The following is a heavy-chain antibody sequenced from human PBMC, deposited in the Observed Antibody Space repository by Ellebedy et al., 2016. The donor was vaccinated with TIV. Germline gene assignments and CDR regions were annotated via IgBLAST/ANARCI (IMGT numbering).Heavy chain of an antibody. Sequence: MPLETLSLTCTVSGGSISSYYWSWIRQPPGKGLEWIGFIYYSGSTNYNPSLKSRVTISVDTSKNQFSLKLSSVTAADTAVYYCARCYSSSGWYAYDYWGQGTLVTVSS. CDR3: ARCYSSSGWYAYDY. J-gene: IGHJ4*02. CDR1: GGSISSYY. CDR2: IYYSGST. D-gene: IGHD6-19*01. V-gene: IGHV4-59*08.